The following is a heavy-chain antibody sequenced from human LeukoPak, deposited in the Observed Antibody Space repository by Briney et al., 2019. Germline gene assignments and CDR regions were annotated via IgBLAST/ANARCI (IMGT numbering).Heavy chain of an antibody. CDR2: INPNTGDT. V-gene: IGHV1-2*02. J-gene: IGHJ5*02. Sequence: GTSVMVSCKASGYTFIAYYVHWVRQAPGQGLEWIGWINPNTGDTNYAPKFQGRVTMIKDTSTNSAYMELNKLTSDDTAVYYCGRGNKSFDPWGQGTLVTVSS. CDR1: GYTFIAYY. CDR3: GRGNKSFDP.